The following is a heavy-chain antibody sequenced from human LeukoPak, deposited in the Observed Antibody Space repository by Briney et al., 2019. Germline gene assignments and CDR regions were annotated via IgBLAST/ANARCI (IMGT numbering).Heavy chain of an antibody. CDR2: ISGSGGST. CDR1: GFTVSSNY. J-gene: IGHJ4*02. CDR3: ATSSRIYYYDSSGYPILDY. V-gene: IGHV3-23*01. D-gene: IGHD3-22*01. Sequence: GGSLRLSCAASGFTVSSNYMNWVRQAPGKGLEWVSAISGSGGSTYYADSVKGRFTISRDNSKNTLYLQMNSLRAEDTAVYYCATSSRIYYYDSSGYPILDYWGQGTLVTVSS.